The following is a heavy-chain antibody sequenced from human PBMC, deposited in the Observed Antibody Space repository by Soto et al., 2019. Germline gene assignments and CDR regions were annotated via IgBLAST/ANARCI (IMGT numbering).Heavy chain of an antibody. CDR3: ARDPMVRGVIENFDY. D-gene: IGHD3-10*01. V-gene: IGHV3-33*01. CDR1: GFTFSSYG. J-gene: IGHJ4*02. Sequence: QVQLVESGGGVVQPGRSLRLSCAASGFTFSSYGMHWVRQAPGKGLEWVAVIWYDGSNKYYADSVKGRFTISRDNSKNTLYLQMNSLRAEDTAVYYCARDPMVRGVIENFDYWGQGTLVTVSS. CDR2: IWYDGSNK.